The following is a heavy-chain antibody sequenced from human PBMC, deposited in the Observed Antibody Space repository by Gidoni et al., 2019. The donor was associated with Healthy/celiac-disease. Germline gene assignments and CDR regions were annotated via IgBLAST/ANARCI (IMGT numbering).Heavy chain of an antibody. CDR3: ARAARSGYYRGYFDY. D-gene: IGHD3-22*01. J-gene: IGHJ4*02. V-gene: IGHV4-38-2*01. CDR1: GYSISSGYY. Sequence: HVQLQESGPGLVKPSETLSLTCAVSGYSISSGYYWGWLRQPPGKGLEWIGSIYHSGSTYYNPSLKSRVTISVDTSKNQFSLKLSSVTAADTAVYYCARAARSGYYRGYFDYWGQGTLVTVSS. CDR2: IYHSGST.